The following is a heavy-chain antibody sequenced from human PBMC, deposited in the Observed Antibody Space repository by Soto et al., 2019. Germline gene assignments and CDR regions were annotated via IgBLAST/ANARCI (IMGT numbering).Heavy chain of an antibody. D-gene: IGHD6-13*01. Sequence: ASVKVSCKASGGTFSSYAISWVRQAPGQGLEWMGGIIPIFGTANYAQKFQGRVTITADESTSTAYMELSSLRSEDTAVYYCARDTTVERQQLVPTPKVDGMDVWGQGTTVTVSS. CDR2: IIPIFGTA. V-gene: IGHV1-69*13. CDR3: ARDTTVERQQLVPTPKVDGMDV. CDR1: GGTFSSYA. J-gene: IGHJ6*02.